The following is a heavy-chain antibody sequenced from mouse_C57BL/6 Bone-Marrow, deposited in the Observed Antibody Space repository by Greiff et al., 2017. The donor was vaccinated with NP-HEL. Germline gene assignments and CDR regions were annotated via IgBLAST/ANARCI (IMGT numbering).Heavy chain of an antibody. V-gene: IGHV2-2*01. D-gene: IGHD2-5*01. CDR2: LWSGGST. CDR3: ARRSNYDDYAMDY. CDR1: GFSLTSYG. Sequence: VQLQESGPGLVQPSQSLSITCTVSGFSLTSYGVHWVRQSPGKGLAWLGVLWSGGSTDYNAAFISRLSISKDNSKSQVFFTMNSLQADDTAIYYCARRSNYDDYAMDYWGQGTSVTVSS. J-gene: IGHJ4*01.